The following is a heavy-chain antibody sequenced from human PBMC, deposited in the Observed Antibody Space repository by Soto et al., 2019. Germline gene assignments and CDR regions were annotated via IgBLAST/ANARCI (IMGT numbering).Heavy chain of an antibody. CDR1: GYSFTSYW. J-gene: IGHJ6*02. V-gene: IGHV5-51*01. CDR3: ARPNGSSSYYYYGMDV. Sequence: GESLKISCKGSGYSFTSYWIGWVRQMPGKGLEWMGIIYPGDSDTRYSPSFQGQVTISADKSISTAYLQWSSLKASDTAMYYCARPNGSSSYYYYGMDVWGQGTTVTVSS. CDR2: IYPGDSDT. D-gene: IGHD6-6*01.